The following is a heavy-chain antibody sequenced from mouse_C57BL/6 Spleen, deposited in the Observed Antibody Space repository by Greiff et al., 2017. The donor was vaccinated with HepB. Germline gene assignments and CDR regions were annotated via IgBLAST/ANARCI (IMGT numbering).Heavy chain of an antibody. J-gene: IGHJ2*01. Sequence: EVKLVESGGGLVKPGGSLKLSCAASGFTFSSYAMSWVRQTPEKRLEWVATISDGGSYNYYPDNVKGRFTISRDNAKNNLYLQMSQLKSEDTAMYESANEYYSIAYYFDYWGQGTTLTVSS. CDR1: GFTFSSYA. V-gene: IGHV5-4*03. CDR2: ISDGGSYN. D-gene: IGHD1-1*01. CDR3: ANEYYSIAYYFDY.